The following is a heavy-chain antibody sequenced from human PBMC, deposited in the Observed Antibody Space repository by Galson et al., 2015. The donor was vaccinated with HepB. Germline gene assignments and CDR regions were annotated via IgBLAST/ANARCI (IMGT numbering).Heavy chain of an antibody. Sequence: SVKVSCKASGYTFTGYYMHWVRQAPGQGLEWMGWINPNSGGTNYAQKFQGWVTMTRDTSISTAYMELSRLRSDDTAVYYCAREQGVGFLDPLSPPGDAFDIWGQGTMVTVSS. CDR2: INPNSGGT. D-gene: IGHD3/OR15-3a*01. J-gene: IGHJ3*02. V-gene: IGHV1-2*04. CDR1: GYTFTGYY. CDR3: AREQGVGFLDPLSPPGDAFDI.